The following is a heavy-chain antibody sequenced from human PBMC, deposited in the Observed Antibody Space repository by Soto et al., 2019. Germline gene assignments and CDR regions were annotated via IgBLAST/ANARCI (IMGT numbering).Heavy chain of an antibody. CDR1: GYTFTGYY. D-gene: IGHD3-16*01. CDR2: INPNSGGT. J-gene: IGHJ6*02. V-gene: IGHV1-2*02. Sequence: ASVKVSCKASGYTFTGYYMHWVRQAPGQGLEWMGWINPNSGGTNYAQKFQGRVTMTRDTSISTAYMELSRLRSDDTAVYYCARAYPSLYHCGMDFWGQGTTGTVSS. CDR3: ARAYPSLYHCGMDF.